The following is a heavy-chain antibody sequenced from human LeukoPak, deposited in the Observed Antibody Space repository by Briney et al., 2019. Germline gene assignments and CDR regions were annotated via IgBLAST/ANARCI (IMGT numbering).Heavy chain of an antibody. J-gene: IGHJ4*02. V-gene: IGHV3-9*01. CDR3: ATRGHLDGDHPFEY. Sequence: GGSLRLSCAASGFTFNDYAMHWVRQAPGKGLEWVSGITWTSGIIGYVDSVKGRFTISRNNAKNSLHLQMNSLKTEDTGFYYCATRGHLDGDHPFEYWGQGILVIVSS. CDR1: GFTFNDYA. CDR2: ITWTSGII. D-gene: IGHD4-17*01.